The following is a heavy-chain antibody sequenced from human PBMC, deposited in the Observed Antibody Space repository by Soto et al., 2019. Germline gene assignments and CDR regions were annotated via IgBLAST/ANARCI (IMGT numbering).Heavy chain of an antibody. V-gene: IGHV3-23*01. J-gene: IGHJ3*02. Sequence: GGSLRLSCAASEFTFSNYAMSWVRQAPGKGLEWVSAISCSGGTIYYADSVKGRFTISRDNSKNSLYLQMNSLRAEDTAVYYCARGLDAFDIWGQGTMVTVSS. CDR3: ARGLDAFDI. CDR2: ISCSGGTI. CDR1: EFTFSNYA.